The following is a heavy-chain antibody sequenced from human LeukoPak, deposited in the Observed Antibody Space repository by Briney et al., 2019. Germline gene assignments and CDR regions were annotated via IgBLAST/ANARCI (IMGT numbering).Heavy chain of an antibody. CDR1: GFSFSRYG. J-gene: IGHJ5*02. CDR2: IRYEGSNK. Sequence: PGGALRLSCAASGFSFSRYGMHWVRPAPRKGGEWVAFIRYEGSNKYYTHSVKGRFNISRDHAQKTLYLQMNSLRDQDTAVYYCARGGRKQWLAFWFDPWGQGTLVTVSS. V-gene: IGHV3-30*02. D-gene: IGHD6-19*01. CDR3: ARGGRKQWLAFWFDP.